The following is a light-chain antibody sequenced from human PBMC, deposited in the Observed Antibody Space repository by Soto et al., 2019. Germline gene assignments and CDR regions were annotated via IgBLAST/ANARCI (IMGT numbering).Light chain of an antibody. Sequence: DIQMTQSPSSLPASVGDRVTITCRASQSISTSLNWYQQKPGKAPKVLIYGASSLRSGVPSRFSGSGSGTDFTLTISSLQPDDFATYFCQQSYILPRTFGGGTRVEI. CDR3: QQSYILPRT. J-gene: IGKJ4*01. CDR2: GAS. V-gene: IGKV1-39*01. CDR1: QSISTS.